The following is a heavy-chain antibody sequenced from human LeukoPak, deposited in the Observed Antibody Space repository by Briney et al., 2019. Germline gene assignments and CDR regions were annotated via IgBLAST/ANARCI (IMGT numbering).Heavy chain of an antibody. CDR2: ISAYNGNT. V-gene: IGHV1-18*01. Sequence: GASVKVSCKASGYTFTSYGISWVRQAPGQGLEWMGWISAYNGNTNYAQKLRGRVTMTTDTSTSTAYMELRSLRSDDTAVYYCASHDSCYYDSSGYYAYYYGMDVWGQGTTVTVSS. D-gene: IGHD3-22*01. CDR1: GYTFTSYG. J-gene: IGHJ6*02. CDR3: ASHDSCYYDSSGYYAYYYGMDV.